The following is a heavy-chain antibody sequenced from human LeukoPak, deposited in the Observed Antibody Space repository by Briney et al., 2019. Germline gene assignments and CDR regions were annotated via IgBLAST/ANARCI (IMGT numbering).Heavy chain of an antibody. CDR3: ARLHSSGWHNWYFDL. V-gene: IGHV4-59*01. J-gene: IGHJ2*01. D-gene: IGHD6-19*01. Sequence: SETLSLTCTVSGGSISSYYWSWIRQPPGKGLEWIGYIYYGGSTNYNPSLKSRVTISVDTSKNQFSLKLSSVTAADTAVYYCARLHSSGWHNWYFDLWGRGTLVTVSS. CDR2: IYYGGST. CDR1: GGSISSYY.